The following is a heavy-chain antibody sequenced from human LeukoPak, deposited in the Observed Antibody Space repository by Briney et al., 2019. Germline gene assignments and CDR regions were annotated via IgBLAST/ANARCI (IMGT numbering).Heavy chain of an antibody. V-gene: IGHV3-9*01. CDR1: GFRFDDYA. D-gene: IGHD6-13*01. CDR2: ISWNSGRI. Sequence: GGSLRLSCAASGFRFDDYAMHWVRQVPGKGLEWVSGISWNSGRIDYADSVKGRFTISRDNAKNSLYLQMNTLRTEDTALYYCAKDSWQQLVHPTFDYWGQGTLVTVSS. CDR3: AKDSWQQLVHPTFDY. J-gene: IGHJ4*02.